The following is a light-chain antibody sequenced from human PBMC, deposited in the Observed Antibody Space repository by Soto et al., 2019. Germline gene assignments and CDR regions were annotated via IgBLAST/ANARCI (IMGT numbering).Light chain of an antibody. V-gene: IGLV2-8*01. CDR3: NSFAGGAHVV. Sequence: QSALAQPPSASGSPGQSVTISCTGTSSDIGAYNYVSWYQQYPGKAPKLIIYDVNQRPSGVPDRFSGSKSGNTASLTVSGLQAEVEAVYYCNSFAGGAHVVFGGGTKLTVL. CDR1: SSDIGAYNY. J-gene: IGLJ2*01. CDR2: DVN.